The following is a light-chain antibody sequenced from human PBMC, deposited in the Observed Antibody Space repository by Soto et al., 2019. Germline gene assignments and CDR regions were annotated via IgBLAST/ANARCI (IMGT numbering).Light chain of an antibody. J-gene: IGKJ1*01. CDR1: QNINNT. V-gene: IGKV3-20*01. CDR3: QQYGRSPT. Sequence: XVXTQSPVXXSVXXGERATXSCRASQNINNTLAWYQQKPGQAPRLLIYGASTRATGISARLSGGGSGTDFTLTISRLEPEDFVVYYCQQYGRSPTFGQGTKVDI. CDR2: GAS.